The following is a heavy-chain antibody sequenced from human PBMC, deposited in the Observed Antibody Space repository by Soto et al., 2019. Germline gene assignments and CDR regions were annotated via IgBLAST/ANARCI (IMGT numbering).Heavy chain of an antibody. CDR2: INHSGST. Sequence: SETLSLTCAVYGGSFSGYYWSWIRQPPGKGLEWIGEINHSGSTNYNSSLKSRVTISVDTSKNQFSLKLSSVTAADTAVYYCARGGYYGSGRLLYYYMDVWGKGTTVTVSS. J-gene: IGHJ6*03. CDR1: GGSFSGYY. CDR3: ARGGYYGSGRLLYYYMDV. V-gene: IGHV4-34*01. D-gene: IGHD3-10*01.